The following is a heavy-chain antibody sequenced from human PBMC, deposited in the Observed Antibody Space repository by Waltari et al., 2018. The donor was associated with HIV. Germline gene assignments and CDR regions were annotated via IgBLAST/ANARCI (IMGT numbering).Heavy chain of an antibody. V-gene: IGHV3-30*18. CDR2: ISYDGSNK. Sequence: QVQLVESGGGVVQPGRSLRLSCAASGFTFSSYGMHWVRQAPGKGLEWVAVISYDGSNKYYADSVKGRFTISRDNSKNTLYLQMNSLRAEDTAVYYCAKDVVRIAAAGIGGYDGMDVWGQGTTVTVSS. CDR3: AKDVVRIAAAGIGGYDGMDV. D-gene: IGHD6-13*01. J-gene: IGHJ6*02. CDR1: GFTFSSYG.